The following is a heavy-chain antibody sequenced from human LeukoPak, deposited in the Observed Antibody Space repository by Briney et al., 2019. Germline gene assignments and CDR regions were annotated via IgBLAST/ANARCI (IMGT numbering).Heavy chain of an antibody. CDR1: GFTFSAYS. J-gene: IGHJ3*01. V-gene: IGHV3-64*02. Sequence: PGGSLRLSCAASGFTFSAYSMHWVRQAPGKGLEFVSAIDDDGGSTFYADSMKGRCTISRDNSKNTLYLQMGRLRANDLAVYYCARVGDNNAFDVWGQGTVVTVSS. CDR3: ARVGDNNAFDV. CDR2: IDDDGGST. D-gene: IGHD2-21*01.